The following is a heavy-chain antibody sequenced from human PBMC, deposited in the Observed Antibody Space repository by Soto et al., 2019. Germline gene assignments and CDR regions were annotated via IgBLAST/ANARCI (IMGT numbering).Heavy chain of an antibody. CDR2: IIPMFGTG. CDR1: GGTFRNYT. CDR3: ARVGSMATADV. V-gene: IGHV1-69*12. D-gene: IGHD5-18*01. J-gene: IGHJ2*01. Sequence: QVQLVQSGAEVKKPGSSVKVSCKASGGTFRNYTVSWVRQAPGQGLEWMGGIIPMFGTGNYAQRFQSRVTITADEATNTAYMELDSLRSDDTAVYYCARVGSMATADVWGRGTLVPVSS.